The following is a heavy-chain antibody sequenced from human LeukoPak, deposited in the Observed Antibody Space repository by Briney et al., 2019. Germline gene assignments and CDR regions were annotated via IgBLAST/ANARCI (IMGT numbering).Heavy chain of an antibody. D-gene: IGHD5-12*01. CDR1: GGSFSGYY. V-gene: IGHV4-34*01. CDR2: INHSGST. CDR3: ARARGYSGYAPKLFFDY. J-gene: IGHJ4*02. Sequence: SETLSLTCAVYGGSFSGYYWSWIRQPPGKGLEGIGEINHSGSTNYNPSLKSRVLISVETSKNQFSLKMSSVTAADTAVYYCARARGYSGYAPKLFFDYWGQGTLVTVSS.